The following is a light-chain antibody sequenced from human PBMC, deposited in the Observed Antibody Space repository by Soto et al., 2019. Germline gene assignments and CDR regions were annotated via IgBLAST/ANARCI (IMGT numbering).Light chain of an antibody. J-gene: IGKJ2*01. CDR2: GAS. CDR1: QSVSSSY. V-gene: IGKV3-20*01. CDR3: QQYGSSPQYT. Sequence: EIVLTQSPGTLSLSPGERATLSCRASQSVSSSYVAWYQQKPGQAPRLLIYGASSRATGIPDRFSGSGSGTDFTLTISRLEPEDFAVYYCQQYGSSPQYTFGHGTKLEIK.